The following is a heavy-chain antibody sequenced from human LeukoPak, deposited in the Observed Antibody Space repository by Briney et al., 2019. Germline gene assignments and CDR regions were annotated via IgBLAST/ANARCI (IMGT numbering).Heavy chain of an antibody. J-gene: IGHJ4*02. CDR1: GFTFSSYA. CDR3: ARDRGTWDYYDSRAIHFDTLAY. D-gene: IGHD3-22*01. V-gene: IGHV3-23*01. Sequence: GGSLRLSCAASGFTFSSYAMSWVRQAPGKGLEWVSAISGSGGSTYYADSVKGRFTISRDNAKNSLYLQMNSLRAEDTAVYYCARDRGTWDYYDSRAIHFDTLAYWGQGTLVTVSS. CDR2: ISGSGGST.